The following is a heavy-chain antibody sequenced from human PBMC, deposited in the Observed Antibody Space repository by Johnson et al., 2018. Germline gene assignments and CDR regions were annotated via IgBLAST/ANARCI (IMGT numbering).Heavy chain of an antibody. CDR2: ISYDGSNK. Sequence: VQLVETGGGVVQPGRSLRLSCAASGFTFSSYAMHWVRQAPGKGLEWVAVISYDGSNKYYADYVKGRFTISRDNAKNTLYLQMNSLRAEDTAVYYCAKAPPGVVAANRDAFEIWGQGTMVTVSS. J-gene: IGHJ3*02. D-gene: IGHD2-15*01. V-gene: IGHV3-30-3*01. CDR1: GFTFSSYA. CDR3: AKAPPGVVAANRDAFEI.